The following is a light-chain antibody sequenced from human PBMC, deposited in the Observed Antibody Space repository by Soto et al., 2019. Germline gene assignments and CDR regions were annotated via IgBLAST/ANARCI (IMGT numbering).Light chain of an antibody. CDR2: DVS. CDR3: SSYTGSSTLYV. CDR1: SSDVGAYDF. J-gene: IGLJ1*01. Sequence: QSALTQSASVSGSPGQSITISCTGTSSDVGAYDFVSWYQHHPGKAPKLIIYDVSNRPSGVSSRFSGSRSGNTASLTISGLQAEDEADYYCSSYTGSSTLYVFGTGTKLTVL. V-gene: IGLV2-14*03.